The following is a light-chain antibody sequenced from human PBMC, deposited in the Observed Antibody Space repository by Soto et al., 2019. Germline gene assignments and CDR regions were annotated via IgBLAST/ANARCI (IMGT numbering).Light chain of an antibody. CDR3: QQLERYPST. CDR1: QTIANNY. V-gene: IGKV3-20*01. Sequence: EIVLTQSPGILSVSPGDRATLSCRASQTIANNYLAWYHQRPGLPPRLLIYGASSRATGVPDRISGSGSGSDFTLIISSLQPEDFATYYCQQLERYPSTFGGGTKVEIK. CDR2: GAS. J-gene: IGKJ4*01.